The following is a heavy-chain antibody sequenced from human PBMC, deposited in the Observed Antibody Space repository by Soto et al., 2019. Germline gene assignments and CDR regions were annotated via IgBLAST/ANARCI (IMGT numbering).Heavy chain of an antibody. J-gene: IGHJ4*02. D-gene: IGHD1-26*01. CDR3: AKARVRIAGADSFDH. V-gene: IGHV3-30*18. CDR1: GFTFSTSV. CDR2: ISNDGDEK. Sequence: PGGSLRLSCAASGFTFSTSVMHWVRQPPGKGLEWVALISNDGDEKYYGDSVEGRFSISRDNSKNTLYLQMSSLRAEDTAVYFCAKARVRIAGADSFDHWGQGTLDTVSS.